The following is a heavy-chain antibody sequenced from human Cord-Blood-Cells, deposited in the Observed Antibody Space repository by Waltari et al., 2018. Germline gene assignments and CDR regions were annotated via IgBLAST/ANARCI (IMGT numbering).Heavy chain of an antibody. V-gene: IGHV4-34*01. D-gene: IGHD6-13*01. J-gene: IGHJ5*02. CDR1: GGSFSGYY. CDR2: IKHSGST. CDR3: ATHPGYSSSWYWFDP. Sequence: QVQLQQWGAGLLKPSETLSLTCAVYGGSFSGYYWSWIRQPPGKGLGWIGEIKHSGSTNYNPSLKSRVTISVDTSKNQFSLKLSSGTAADTAVYYCATHPGYSSSWYWFDPWGQGTLVTVSS.